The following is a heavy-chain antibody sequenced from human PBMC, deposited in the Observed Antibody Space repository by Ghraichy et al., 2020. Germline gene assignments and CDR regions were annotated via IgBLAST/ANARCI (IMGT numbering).Heavy chain of an antibody. CDR1: GGSFSGYY. V-gene: IGHV4-34*01. CDR3: ARITGFLTGYYRPPSHFDY. D-gene: IGHD3-9*01. CDR2: INHSGST. Sequence: SETLSLTCAVYGGSFSGYYWSWIRQPPGKGLEWIGEINHSGSTNYNPSLKSRVTISVDTSKNQFSLKLSSVTAADTAVYYCARITGFLTGYYRPPSHFDYWGQGTLVTVSS. J-gene: IGHJ4*02.